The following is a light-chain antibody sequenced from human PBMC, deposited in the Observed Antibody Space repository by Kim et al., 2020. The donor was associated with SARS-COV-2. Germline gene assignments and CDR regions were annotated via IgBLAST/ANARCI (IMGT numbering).Light chain of an antibody. Sequence: ASVGDRVTITCRASENINSYLNWYQREPGKAPKLLHYTASHLESGVTSRFSGSGSETDFTLTITSLQPEDFATFYCKQSHGMPWTCGQGPKLEI. V-gene: IGKV1-39*01. CDR3: KQSHGMPWT. J-gene: IGKJ2*02. CDR2: TAS. CDR1: ENINSY.